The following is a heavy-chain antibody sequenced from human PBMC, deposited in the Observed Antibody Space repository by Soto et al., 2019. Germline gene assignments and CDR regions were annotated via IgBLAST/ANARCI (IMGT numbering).Heavy chain of an antibody. CDR2: IYWDDDK. CDR3: YHILTGSPPYYYYYYMDV. CDR1: GFSLSTSGVG. D-gene: IGHD3-9*01. V-gene: IGHV2-5*02. Sequence: QITLKESGPTLVKPTQTLTLTCTFSGFSLSTSGVGVGWIRQPPGKALEWLALIYWDDDKRYSPSLKSRLTIIKDTSKNQVVLTMTNMDPVDTATYYCYHILTGSPPYYYYYYMDVWGKGTTVTVSS. J-gene: IGHJ6*03.